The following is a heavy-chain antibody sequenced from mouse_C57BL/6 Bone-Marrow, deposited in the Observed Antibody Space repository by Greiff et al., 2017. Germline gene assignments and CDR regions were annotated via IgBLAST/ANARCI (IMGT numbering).Heavy chain of an antibody. D-gene: IGHD1-1*01. CDR1: GFTFTSYT. Sequence: VQLQQSGAELARPGASVKMSCTASGFTFTSYTMHWVKQRPGQGLEWIGSINPSSGYTKYNQKFKDKATMTADKSSSTAYMQLSSLTSEDSAVYYCARGDYYGSSWGRDDWGQGTTLTVSS. V-gene: IGHV1-4*01. CDR2: INPSSGYT. J-gene: IGHJ2*01. CDR3: ARGDYYGSSWGRDD.